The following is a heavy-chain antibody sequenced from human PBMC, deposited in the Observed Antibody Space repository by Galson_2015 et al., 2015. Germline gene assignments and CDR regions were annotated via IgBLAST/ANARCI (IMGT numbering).Heavy chain of an antibody. CDR1: GFTFSSYG. V-gene: IGHV3-33*01. J-gene: IGHJ2*01. Sequence: SLRLSCAASGFTFSSYGMHWVRQAPGKGLEWVAVIWYDGSNKYYADSVKGRFTISRDNSKNTLYLQMNSLRAEDTAVYYCARTAIAAAGTPTSYWYFDLWGRGTLVTVSS. CDR2: IWYDGSNK. CDR3: ARTAIAAAGTPTSYWYFDL. D-gene: IGHD6-13*01.